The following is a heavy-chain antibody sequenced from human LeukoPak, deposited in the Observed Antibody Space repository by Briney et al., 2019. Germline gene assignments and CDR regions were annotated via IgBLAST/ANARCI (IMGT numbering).Heavy chain of an antibody. Sequence: APVKVSCKASGYTFTSYDINWVRQATGQGLEWMGWMNPNSGNTGYAQKFQGRVTMTRNTSISTAYMELSSLRSEDTAVYYCARAGFSGSYLDYWGQGTLVTVSS. CDR3: ARAGFSGSYLDY. J-gene: IGHJ4*02. CDR1: GYTFTSYD. D-gene: IGHD1-26*01. V-gene: IGHV1-8*01. CDR2: MNPNSGNT.